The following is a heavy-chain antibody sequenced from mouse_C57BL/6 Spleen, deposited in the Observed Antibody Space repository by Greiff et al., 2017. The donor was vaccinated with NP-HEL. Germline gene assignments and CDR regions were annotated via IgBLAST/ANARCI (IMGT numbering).Heavy chain of an antibody. CDR1: GFTFSSYG. CDR3: ARNYGSRYYFDY. J-gene: IGHJ2*01. D-gene: IGHD1-1*01. Sequence: EVKLMESGGDLVKPGGSLKLSCAASGFTFSSYGMSWVRQTPDKRLEWVATISSGGSYTYYPDSVKGRFTISRDNAKNTLYLQMSSLKSEDTAMYYCARNYGSRYYFDYWGQGTTLTVSS. CDR2: ISSGGSYT. V-gene: IGHV5-6*01.